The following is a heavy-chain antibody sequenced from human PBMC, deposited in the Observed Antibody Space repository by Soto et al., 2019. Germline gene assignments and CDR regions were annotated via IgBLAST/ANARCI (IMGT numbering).Heavy chain of an antibody. CDR3: AGVGSSWAALDY. CDR1: SGSISSSNW. V-gene: IGHV4-4*02. D-gene: IGHD6-13*01. J-gene: IGHJ4*02. CDR2: IYHSGST. Sequence: SETLSLTCAVSSGSISSSNWWSWVRQPPGKGLEWIGEIYHSGSTNYNPSLKSRVTISVDKSKNQFSLKLSSVTAADTAVYYCAGVGSSWAALDYWGQGTLVTVSS.